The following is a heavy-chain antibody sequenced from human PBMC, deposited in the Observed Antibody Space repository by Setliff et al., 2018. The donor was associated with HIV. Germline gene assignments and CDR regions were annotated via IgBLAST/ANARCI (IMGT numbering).Heavy chain of an antibody. J-gene: IGHJ4*02. CDR1: GGSISSISYY. CDR2: IYYSGST. Sequence: SETLSLTCTVSGGSISSISYYWGWIRQPPGKGLEWIGSIYYSGSTYYNPSLKSRVTISVGTSKNQFSLKLNSVTAADTAMYYCARHPPYCSGGSCYRGRGYYFDYWGQGTLVTVSS. CDR3: ARHPPYCSGGSCYRGRGYYFDY. D-gene: IGHD2-15*01. V-gene: IGHV4-39*01.